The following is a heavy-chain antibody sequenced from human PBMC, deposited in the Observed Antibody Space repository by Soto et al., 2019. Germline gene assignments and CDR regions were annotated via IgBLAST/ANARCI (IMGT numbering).Heavy chain of an antibody. J-gene: IGHJ6*02. CDR2: INWNGGST. CDR3: AREYSNSDYYYYGMEV. V-gene: IGHV3-20*04. Sequence: GGSLRLSCAASGFTFDDYGMSWVRQAPWKGLEWVSGINWNGGSTGYADSVKGRFTISRDNAKNSLYLQMNSLRAEDTALYYCAREYSNSDYYYYGMEVWGQGTTVTVS. D-gene: IGHD6-6*01. CDR1: GFTFDDYG.